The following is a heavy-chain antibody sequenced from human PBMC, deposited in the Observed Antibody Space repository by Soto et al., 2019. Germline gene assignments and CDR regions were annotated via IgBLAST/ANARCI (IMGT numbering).Heavy chain of an antibody. V-gene: IGHV3-74*01. J-gene: IGHJ4*02. CDR2: ITSDGSNT. CDR3: ASLLWGSVSTDY. Sequence: EVQLVESGGGLVQPGGSLRLSCVASGFTFSHYWMHWVREAPGKGLLWVSRITSDGSNTAYADSVKGRFTISRDNAKNTLYLQLNSLRAEDTAIYSCASLLWGSVSTDYWGQGILVTVSS. D-gene: IGHD2-21*01. CDR1: GFTFSHYW.